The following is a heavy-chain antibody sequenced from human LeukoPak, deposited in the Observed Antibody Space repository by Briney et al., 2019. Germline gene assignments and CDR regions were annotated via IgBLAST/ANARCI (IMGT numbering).Heavy chain of an antibody. Sequence: ASVKVSCKASGYTFTSSDINWVRQAPGQGLEWMGWMNPNSGKTGSARKFQGRVAMTKNISISTAYIEVSSLGYEDTAIYYCARGRPGLASAGTYDFWGQGTLITVSS. CDR3: ARGRPGLASAGTYDF. CDR2: MNPNSGKT. D-gene: IGHD6-13*01. J-gene: IGHJ4*02. CDR1: GYTFTSSD. V-gene: IGHV1-8*01.